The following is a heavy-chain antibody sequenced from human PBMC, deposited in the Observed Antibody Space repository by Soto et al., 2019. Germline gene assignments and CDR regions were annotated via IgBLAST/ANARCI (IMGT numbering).Heavy chain of an antibody. CDR3: ARFVDSTGYYYFDY. CDR1: GGSISSSSYY. CDR2: IYSSGNT. V-gene: IGHV4-39*02. Sequence: SETLSLTCIVSGGSISSSSYYWGWIRQPPGKGLEWIGSIYSSGNTHYNPSLKSRVTIXXXXXXNXFXLXXXSVTXAETAVYYCARFVDSTGYYYFDYWGQGTLVT. D-gene: IGHD3-22*01. J-gene: IGHJ4*02.